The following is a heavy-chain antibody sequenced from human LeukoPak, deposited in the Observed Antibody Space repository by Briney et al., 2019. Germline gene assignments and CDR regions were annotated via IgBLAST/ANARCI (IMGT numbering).Heavy chain of an antibody. V-gene: IGHV3-23*01. CDR2: ISGSGGST. CDR3: AKGGHYDFWSGPMDV. D-gene: IGHD3-3*01. Sequence: GGSLRLSCAASGFTFSSYAMSWVRQAPGKGLEWVSAISGSGGSTYYADSVKGRFTISRDNSKDTLYLQMNSLRAEDTAVYYCAKGGHYDFWSGPMDVWGKGTTVTVSS. CDR1: GFTFSSYA. J-gene: IGHJ6*04.